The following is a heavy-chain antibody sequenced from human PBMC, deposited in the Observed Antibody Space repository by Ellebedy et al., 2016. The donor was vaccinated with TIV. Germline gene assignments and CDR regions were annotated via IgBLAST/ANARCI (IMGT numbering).Heavy chain of an antibody. D-gene: IGHD6-25*01. V-gene: IGHV3-30*03. J-gene: IGHJ4*02. CDR3: ATGYSSGVRIDF. CDR2: ISYDGSNK. Sequence: GGSLRLXCAASGFTFSSYGMHWVRQAPGKGLEWVAVISYDGSNKYYADSVKGRFTISRDNSKNTLYLQMNSLRAEDTAAYYCATGYSSGVRIDFWGQGTLVTVSS. CDR1: GFTFSSYG.